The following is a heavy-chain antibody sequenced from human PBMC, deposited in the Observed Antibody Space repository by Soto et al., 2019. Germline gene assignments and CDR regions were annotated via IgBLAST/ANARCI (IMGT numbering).Heavy chain of an antibody. CDR2: IIPILGIA. CDR1: GGTFSSYT. V-gene: IGHV1-69*04. CDR3: ARDLSARNYDFWSGENFDY. J-gene: IGHJ4*02. D-gene: IGHD3-3*01. Sequence: ASVKVSCKASGGTFSSYTISLVRQAPGQGLEWMGRIIPILGIANYAQKFQGRVTITADKSTSTAYMELSSLRSEDTAVYYCARDLSARNYDFWSGENFDYWGQGTLVTVSS.